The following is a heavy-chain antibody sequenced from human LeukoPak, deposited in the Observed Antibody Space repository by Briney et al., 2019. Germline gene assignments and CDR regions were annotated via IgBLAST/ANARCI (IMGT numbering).Heavy chain of an antibody. Sequence: GGPLRLSCAASGFTFSSYAMSWVRQAPGKGLEWVSAISGSGGSTYYADSVKGRFTISRDNSKNTLYLQMNSLRAEDTAVYYCAKGPQRRYCSGGSCYSDYWGQGTLVTVSS. CDR2: ISGSGGST. CDR3: AKGPQRRYCSGGSCYSDY. J-gene: IGHJ4*02. D-gene: IGHD2-15*01. CDR1: GFTFSSYA. V-gene: IGHV3-23*01.